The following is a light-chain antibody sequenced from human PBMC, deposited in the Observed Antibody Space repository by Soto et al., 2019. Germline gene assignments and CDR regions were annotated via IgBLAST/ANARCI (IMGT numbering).Light chain of an antibody. CDR2: GAS. Sequence: EIVLTQSPGTLSLSPGEKETLSCRASQRVSSSYLAWYQQKPGQAPGLLIYGASSRATGIPDRFSGSGSGTDFTLTISRLEPEDFAVYYCQQYGSSPWTFGQGSKVDIK. CDR1: QRVSSSY. J-gene: IGKJ1*01. V-gene: IGKV3-20*01. CDR3: QQYGSSPWT.